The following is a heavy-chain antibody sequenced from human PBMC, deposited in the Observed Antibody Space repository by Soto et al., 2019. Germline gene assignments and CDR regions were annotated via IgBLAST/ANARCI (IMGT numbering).Heavy chain of an antibody. D-gene: IGHD2-15*01. V-gene: IGHV1-2*04. CDR1: GYTFTGYY. J-gene: IGHJ3*02. CDR2: INPNSGGT. CDR3: AGESVAGDRGAFDI. Sequence: ASVKVSCKASGYTFTGYYMHWVRQAPGQGLEWMGWINPNSGGTNYAQKFQGWVSMTRDTSISTAYMERSRLRSDDTALYYCAGESVAGDRGAFDIWGQGTMVTVSS.